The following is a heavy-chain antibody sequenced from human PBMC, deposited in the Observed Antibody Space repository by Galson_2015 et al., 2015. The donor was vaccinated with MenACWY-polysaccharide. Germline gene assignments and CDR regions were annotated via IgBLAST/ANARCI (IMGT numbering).Heavy chain of an antibody. J-gene: IGHJ4*02. CDR2: IKQDGSEK. V-gene: IGHV3-7*01. D-gene: IGHD3-10*01. CDR1: GFTFSSYG. Sequence: SLRLSCAASGFTFSSYGMTWVRQAPGKELEWVASIKQDGSEKYLVDPVKGRFTISRDNAENSLFLQMNSLRAEDTAVYYCARERWVRGVFFDQWGQGTLVTVSS. CDR3: ARERWVRGVFFDQ.